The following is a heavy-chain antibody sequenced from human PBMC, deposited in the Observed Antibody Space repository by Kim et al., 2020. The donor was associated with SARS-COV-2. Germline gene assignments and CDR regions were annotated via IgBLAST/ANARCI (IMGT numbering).Heavy chain of an antibody. V-gene: IGHV3-49*04. Sequence: GGSLRLSCTASGFTFGDYAMSWVRQAPGKGLEWVGFTRSKAYGGTTEYAASVKGRFTISRDDSKSIAYLQMNSLKTEDTAVYYCTRAHNIGRWAYYYYYYMDVWGKGTTVTVSS. CDR2: TRSKAYGGTT. J-gene: IGHJ6*03. D-gene: IGHD5-12*01. CDR3: TRAHNIGRWAYYYYYYMDV. CDR1: GFTFGDYA.